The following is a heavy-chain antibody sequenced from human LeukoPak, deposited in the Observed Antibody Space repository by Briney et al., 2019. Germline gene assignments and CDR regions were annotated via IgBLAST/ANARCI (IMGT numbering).Heavy chain of an antibody. CDR2: IYTSGST. CDR1: GGSISSYY. D-gene: IGHD3-22*01. CDR3: AREIEVLAIDI. Sequence: ASETLSLTCTVSGGSISSYYWSWIRQPAGKGLEWIGRIYTSGSTNYNPSLKSRVTMSVDTSKNEFSLKLSSVTAADTAVYYCAREIEVLAIDIWGQGTMVTVSS. J-gene: IGHJ3*02. V-gene: IGHV4-4*07.